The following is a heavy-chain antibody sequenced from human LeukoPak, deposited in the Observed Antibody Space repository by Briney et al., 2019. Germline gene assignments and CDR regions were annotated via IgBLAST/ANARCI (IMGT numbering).Heavy chain of an antibody. CDR2: IYTSGST. Sequence: SQTLSLTCTVSGGSISIGSYYWSWIRQPAGKGLEWIGRIYTSGSTNYNPSLKSRVTISVDTSKNQFSLKLSSVTAADTAVYYCAIVYCSGGSCYGREAFDIWGQGTMVTVSS. D-gene: IGHD2-15*01. CDR3: AIVYCSGGSCYGREAFDI. J-gene: IGHJ3*02. CDR1: GGSISIGSYY. V-gene: IGHV4-61*02.